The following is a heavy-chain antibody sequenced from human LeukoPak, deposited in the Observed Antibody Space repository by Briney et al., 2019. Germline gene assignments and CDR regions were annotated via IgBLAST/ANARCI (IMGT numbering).Heavy chain of an antibody. CDR3: ARDYYDILTGYLGYFDY. Sequence: GGSLRLSCAASGFTFSSYSMNWVRQAPGKGLEWVSYISSSSSTIYYAASVKGRFTISRDNAKNSLYLQMNSLRAEDTAVYYCARDYYDILTGYLGYFDYWGQGTLVTVSS. CDR1: GFTFSSYS. J-gene: IGHJ4*02. CDR2: ISSSSSTI. V-gene: IGHV3-48*01. D-gene: IGHD3-9*01.